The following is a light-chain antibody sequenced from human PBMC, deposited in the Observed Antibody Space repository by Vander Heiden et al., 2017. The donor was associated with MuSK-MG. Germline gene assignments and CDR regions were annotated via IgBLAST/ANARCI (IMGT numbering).Light chain of an antibody. CDR3: QQRSNWSWLT. CDR2: DAS. CDR1: QSVSSY. V-gene: IGKV3-11*01. Sequence: DIVFPQSPATLSLSPGERATLSCRASQSVSSYLAWYQQKPGQAPRLLIYDASNRATGIPARFSGSGSGTDFTLTISSLEPEDFAVDYCQQRSNWSWLTFGGGTKVEIK. J-gene: IGKJ4*01.